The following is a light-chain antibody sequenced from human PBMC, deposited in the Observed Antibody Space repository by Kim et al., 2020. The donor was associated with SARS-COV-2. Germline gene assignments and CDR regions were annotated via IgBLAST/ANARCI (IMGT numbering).Light chain of an antibody. V-gene: IGLV1-40*01. CDR3: QSYDSSLSGYV. CDR2: GNS. J-gene: IGLJ1*01. CDR1: SSNIGAGYD. Sequence: QRVTISCTGSSSNIGAGYDVPWYQPLPGTAPKLLIYGNSNRPSGVPDRFSGSKSGTSASLAITGLQAEDEADYYCQSYDSSLSGYVFGTGTKVTVL.